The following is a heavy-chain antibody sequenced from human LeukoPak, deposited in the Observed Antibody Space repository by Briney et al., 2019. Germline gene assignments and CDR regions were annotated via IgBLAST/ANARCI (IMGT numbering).Heavy chain of an antibody. D-gene: IGHD2-2*02. CDR3: ARGGGVVVPAAIGWYYMDV. CDR2: INPSGGST. V-gene: IGHV1-46*01. J-gene: IGHJ6*03. CDR1: GYTFTSYY. Sequence: ASVKVSCKASGYTFTSYYMHWVRQAPGQGLEWMGIINPSGGSTSYAQKFQGRVTMTRDTSTSTVYMELSSLRSEDTAVYYCARGGGVVVPAAIGWYYMDVWGKGTTVTVSS.